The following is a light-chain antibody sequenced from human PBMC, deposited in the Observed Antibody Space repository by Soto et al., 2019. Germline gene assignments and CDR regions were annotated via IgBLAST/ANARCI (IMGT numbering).Light chain of an antibody. CDR1: QSVSSY. J-gene: IGKJ4*01. CDR2: DAS. Sequence: EIAMTQSPVTMSVSPGERATLSCRASQSVSSYLAWYQQKPGQAPRLLIYDASNRATGIPARFSGSGSGTDFTLTISSLEPEDFAVYYCQQRSNLLTFGGGTKVDNK. V-gene: IGKV3-11*01. CDR3: QQRSNLLT.